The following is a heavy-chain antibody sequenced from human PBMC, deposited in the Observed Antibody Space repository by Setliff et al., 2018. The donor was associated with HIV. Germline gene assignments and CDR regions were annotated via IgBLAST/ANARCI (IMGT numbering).Heavy chain of an antibody. Sequence: SETLSLTCAVYGGSFSGYYWSWIRQPPGKGLEWIGEINHSGSTNYNLSLKSRVTISVDTSKNQFPLKLNSVTAADTTVYYCARFPVRGVRHRHTYYYYMDVWGKGTTVTV. CDR1: GGSFSGYY. CDR3: ARFPVRGVRHRHTYYYYMDV. V-gene: IGHV4-34*01. CDR2: INHSGST. D-gene: IGHD3-10*01. J-gene: IGHJ6*03.